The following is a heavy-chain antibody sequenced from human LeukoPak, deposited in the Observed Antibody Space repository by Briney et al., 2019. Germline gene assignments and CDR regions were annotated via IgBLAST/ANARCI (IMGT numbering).Heavy chain of an antibody. Sequence: SETLSLTCTVSGGSINSYYWSWIRQPAGKGLEWIGRIYSSGSTNYNPSLKSRVTISVDASKNQFSLKLSSVTAADTAVYYCARRQGYSSSSGYYYYYMDVWGKGTTVTVSS. J-gene: IGHJ6*03. CDR1: GGSINSYY. CDR2: IYSSGST. CDR3: ARRQGYSSSSGYYYYYMDV. V-gene: IGHV4-4*07. D-gene: IGHD6-6*01.